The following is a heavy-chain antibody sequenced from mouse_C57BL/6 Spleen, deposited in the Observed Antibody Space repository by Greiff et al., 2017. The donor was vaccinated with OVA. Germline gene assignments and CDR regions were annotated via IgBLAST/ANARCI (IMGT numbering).Heavy chain of an antibody. D-gene: IGHD1-1*01. J-gene: IGHJ2*01. CDR2: INPNNGGT. V-gene: IGHV1-26*01. CDR1: GYTFTDYY. Sequence: EVQLQQSGPELVKPGASVKISCKASGYTFTDYYMNWVKQSHGKSLEWIGDINPNNGGTSYNQKFKGKATLTVDKSSSTAYMELRSLTSEDSAVYYCARDDYYGSRDYWGQGTTLTVSS. CDR3: ARDDYYGSRDY.